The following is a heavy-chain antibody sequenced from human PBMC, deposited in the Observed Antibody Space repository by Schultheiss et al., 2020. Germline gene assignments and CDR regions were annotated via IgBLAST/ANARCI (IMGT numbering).Heavy chain of an antibody. Sequence: SQTLSLTCAVYGGSFSGYSWSWIRQPPGKGLEWIGEINHSGCTNYNPSLKSRVTISVDTSKNQFSLNLSSVTAADTAVYYCARQTNNQGELPYYFDYWGQGTLVTVSS. V-gene: IGHV4-34*01. CDR1: GGSFSGYS. J-gene: IGHJ4*02. CDR2: INHSGCT. D-gene: IGHD1-26*01. CDR3: ARQTNNQGELPYYFDY.